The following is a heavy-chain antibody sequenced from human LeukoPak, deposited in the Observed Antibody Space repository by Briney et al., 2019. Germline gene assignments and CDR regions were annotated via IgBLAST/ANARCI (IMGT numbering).Heavy chain of an antibody. CDR1: GFPFSGHW. J-gene: IGHJ4*02. V-gene: IGHV3-7*01. CDR3: ARDFWNYFDY. Sequence: QAGGSLRLSCETSGFPFSGHWMNWLRQAPGKGLEWVANIRKDGSNKHYLDSVRGRFIISRDNAKNSLYLHMNSLRGEDTGVYYCARDFWNYFDYWGQGTLVTVSS. D-gene: IGHD3-3*01. CDR2: IRKDGSNK.